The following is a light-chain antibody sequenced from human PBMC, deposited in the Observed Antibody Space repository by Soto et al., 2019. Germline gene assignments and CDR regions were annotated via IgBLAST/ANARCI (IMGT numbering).Light chain of an antibody. CDR2: EVS. Sequence: QSALTQPPSVAGSPGQWGTISCTGTSSDVGSYNRVSRYQHPPGTAPKLMIYEVSNRPSGVPDRFSGSKSGNTASLTISRLQAEDEADYYCSSYTSSSTRGVVFGGGTKLTVL. CDR3: SSYTSSSTRGVV. J-gene: IGLJ2*01. V-gene: IGLV2-18*02. CDR1: SSDVGSYNR.